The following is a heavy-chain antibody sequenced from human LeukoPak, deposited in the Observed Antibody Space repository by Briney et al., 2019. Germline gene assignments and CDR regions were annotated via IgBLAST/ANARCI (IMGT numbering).Heavy chain of an antibody. D-gene: IGHD3-10*01. J-gene: IGHJ4*02. CDR1: GFKFDDYW. V-gene: IGHV3-7*03. Sequence: PGGSLRLSCAASGFKFDDYWMNWVRQAPGKGLEWVANIKEDGSEKYYVDSVKGRFTISRDNARNFLYLQKNSLRAEDTAVYYCARAGTSIRGIKVYWGQGTLVTVSS. CDR3: ARAGTSIRGIKVY. CDR2: IKEDGSEK.